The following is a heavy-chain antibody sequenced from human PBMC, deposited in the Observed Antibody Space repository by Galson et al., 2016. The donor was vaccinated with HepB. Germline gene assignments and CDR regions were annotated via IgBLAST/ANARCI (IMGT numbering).Heavy chain of an antibody. J-gene: IGHJ4*02. CDR1: GFPFRDFA. Sequence: SLRLSCASSGFPFRDFAMSWVRLAPGKGLEWVSTISRSGTGTYFADSVKGRFTISRDYSNTLYLHMDSLRVEDTAVYYCAKDGSGSQGIFDSWGQGTLVTVSS. V-gene: IGHV3-23*01. CDR2: ISRSGTGT. CDR3: AKDGSGSQGIFDS. D-gene: IGHD1-26*01.